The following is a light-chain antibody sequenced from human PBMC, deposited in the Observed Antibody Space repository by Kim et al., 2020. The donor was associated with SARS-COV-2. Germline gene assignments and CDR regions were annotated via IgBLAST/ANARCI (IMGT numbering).Light chain of an antibody. CDR2: YAS. V-gene: IGKV6-21*01. CDR1: QSIVSH. J-gene: IGKJ2*01. CDR3: HQSGSLPHT. Sequence: SLTPNEKVTITCRASQSIVSHLHWYQQKPGQSPKLLIKYASQSFSGVPSRFSGSGSGTDFTLTISSLEAEDAATYYCHQSGSLPHTFGQGTKLEI.